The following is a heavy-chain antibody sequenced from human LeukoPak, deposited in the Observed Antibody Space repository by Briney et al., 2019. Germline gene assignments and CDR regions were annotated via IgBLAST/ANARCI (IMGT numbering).Heavy chain of an antibody. CDR3: AKSTIVGATVDAFDI. V-gene: IGHV3-30*02. CDR2: IRYDGTNR. Sequence: PGGSLRLSCAASGFTFSSYVMHWVRQAPGKGLEWVAFIRYDGTNRYYAGSVKGRFTISRDNSKNTLYLQMNSLRAEDTAVYYCAKSTIVGATVDAFDIWGQGTMVTVSS. J-gene: IGHJ3*02. D-gene: IGHD1-26*01. CDR1: GFTFSSYV.